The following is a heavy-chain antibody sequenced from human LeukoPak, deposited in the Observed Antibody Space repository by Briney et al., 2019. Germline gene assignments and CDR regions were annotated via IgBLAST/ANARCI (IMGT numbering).Heavy chain of an antibody. CDR2: ISGSGGST. CDR3: AKVLAQPGYCSSTSCYPDY. CDR1: GFTFSSYA. J-gene: IGHJ4*02. V-gene: IGHV3-23*01. D-gene: IGHD2-2*01. Sequence: GGSLRLSCAASGFTFSSYAMSLVRQATGKGLEWVSAISGSGGSTYYADSVKGRFTISRDNSKNTLYLQMNSLRAEDTAVYYCAKVLAQPGYCSSTSCYPDYWGQGTLVTVSS.